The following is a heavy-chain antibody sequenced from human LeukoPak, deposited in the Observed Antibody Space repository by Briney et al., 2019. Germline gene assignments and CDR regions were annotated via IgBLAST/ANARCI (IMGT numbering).Heavy chain of an antibody. CDR3: ARGTRYDFWSGYTPAFDY. J-gene: IGHJ4*02. V-gene: IGHV4-34*01. CDR2: INHSGGT. D-gene: IGHD3-3*01. Sequence: SETLSLTCAVYGGSFSGYYWSWIRQPPGKGLEWIGEINHSGGTNYNPSLKSRVTISVDTSKNQFSLKLSSVTAADTAVYYCARGTRYDFWSGYTPAFDYWGQGTLVTVSS. CDR1: GGSFSGYY.